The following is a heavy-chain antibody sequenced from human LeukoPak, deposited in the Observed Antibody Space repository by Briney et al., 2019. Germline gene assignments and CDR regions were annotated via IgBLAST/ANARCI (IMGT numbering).Heavy chain of an antibody. CDR1: GFTFSSYA. Sequence: GGSLRLSCAASGFTFSSYAMSWVRQAPGKGLEWVSAVSGSGGSTYYADSVKGRFTISRDNSKNTLYLQMNSLRAEDTAVHYCATHPAIDQALDYWGQGTLVTVSS. D-gene: IGHD2-2*01. CDR3: ATHPAIDQALDY. V-gene: IGHV3-23*01. CDR2: VSGSGGST. J-gene: IGHJ4*02.